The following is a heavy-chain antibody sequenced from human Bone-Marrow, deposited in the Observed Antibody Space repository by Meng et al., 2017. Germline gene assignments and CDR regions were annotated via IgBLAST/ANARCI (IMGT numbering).Heavy chain of an antibody. V-gene: IGHV3-48*03. CDR1: GFTFSSYE. Sequence: GGSLRLSCAASGFTFSSYEMNWVRQAPGKGLEWVSYISSSGSTIYYADSVKGRFTISRDNAKNSLYLQMNSLRAEGTAVYYCARVLLWFGELFPEYYFDYWGQGTLVTVSS. CDR2: ISSSGSTI. CDR3: ARVLLWFGELFPEYYFDY. D-gene: IGHD3-10*01. J-gene: IGHJ4*02.